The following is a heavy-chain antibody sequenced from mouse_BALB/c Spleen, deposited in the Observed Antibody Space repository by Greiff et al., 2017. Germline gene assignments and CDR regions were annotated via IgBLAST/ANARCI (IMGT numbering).Heavy chain of an antibody. J-gene: IGHJ2*01. Sequence: EVMLVESGAELVKPGASVKLSCTASGFTINDSYMHWVKQRPEQGLEWIGRIDPANGNTKYDPKFQGKATITVDTSSNTAYLQLSSLTSEDTAVGYYDRYDGPLDYWGQGTTLTVSS. D-gene: IGHD1-1*02. V-gene: IGHV14-3*02. CDR2: IDPANGNT. CDR3: DRYDGPLDY. CDR1: GFTINDSY.